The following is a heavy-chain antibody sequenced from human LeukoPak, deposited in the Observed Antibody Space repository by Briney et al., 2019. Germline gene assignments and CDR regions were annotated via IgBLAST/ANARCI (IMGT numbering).Heavy chain of an antibody. Sequence: GGSLRLSCAASGFTFSSYAMSWVRQAPGKGLEWVSGISGSAYSTYYADSVQGRFTISRDNSKNTLYLQMNSLRVEDTAFYYCAKDNRRHYTSGPNPDSLHWGQGALVTVSS. CDR1: GFTFSSYA. CDR3: AKDNRRHYTSGPNPDSLH. CDR2: ISGSAYST. V-gene: IGHV3-23*01. D-gene: IGHD6-19*01. J-gene: IGHJ4*02.